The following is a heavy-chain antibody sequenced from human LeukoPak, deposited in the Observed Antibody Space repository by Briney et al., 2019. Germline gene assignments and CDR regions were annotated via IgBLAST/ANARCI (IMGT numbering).Heavy chain of an antibody. CDR1: GFTFSNYA. D-gene: IGHD3-10*01. CDR2: ISGSGGST. V-gene: IGHV3-23*01. J-gene: IGHJ4*02. CDR3: AKGIGYYGSGSYFDY. Sequence: SGGSLRLSCAASGFTFSNYAMNWVRQAPGKGLEWVAAISGSGGSTYYADSVKGRFTISRDNPKNTLYLQMNSLRAEDTAVYYCAKGIGYYGSGSYFDYWGQGTLVTVSS.